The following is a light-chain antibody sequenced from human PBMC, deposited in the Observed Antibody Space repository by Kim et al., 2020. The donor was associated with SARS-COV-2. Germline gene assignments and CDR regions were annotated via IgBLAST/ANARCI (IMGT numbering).Light chain of an antibody. CDR3: MQGIHLPLT. J-gene: IGKJ4*01. CDR2: KVS. Sequence: IVMTQTPLSLSVTPGQPASISCKSSQSLLHSDGETYLYWYLQKPGQSSQLLIYKVSSRFSGVPDRFSGSGSGTDFTLKISRVEAEDVGVYYCMQGIHLPLTFGGGTKLEI. V-gene: IGKV2-29*02. CDR1: QSLLHSDGETY.